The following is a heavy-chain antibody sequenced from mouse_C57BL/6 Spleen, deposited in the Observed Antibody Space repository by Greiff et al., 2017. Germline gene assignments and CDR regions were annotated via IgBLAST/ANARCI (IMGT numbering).Heavy chain of an antibody. V-gene: IGHV1-53*01. J-gene: IGHJ3*01. CDR3: ARDGRFAY. CDR2: INPSNGGP. D-gene: IGHD3-1*01. CDR1: GYTFTSSW. Sequence: QVHMMQPGTELVKPGASVKLSCTASGYTFTSSWMHWVKQRPGQGLEWIGNINPSNGGPNYNEKFKSKATLTVDKSPSTAYMQLNSVATEDSAMYYCARDGRFAYWGQGTLVTVSA.